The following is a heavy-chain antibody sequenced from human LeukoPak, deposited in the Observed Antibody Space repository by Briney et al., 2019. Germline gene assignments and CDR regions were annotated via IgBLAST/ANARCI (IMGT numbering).Heavy chain of an antibody. Sequence: SETLSLTCTVSGGSISNYYWSWIRQPPGKGLEWIGYFFYSGSTNYNPSLKSRVTISVDTSKNQFSLKLTSVTAADTAVYYCAVYCSGGCYSGLVWGQGTLVTVSS. CDR2: FFYSGST. V-gene: IGHV4-59*01. J-gene: IGHJ4*02. D-gene: IGHD2-21*02. CDR3: AVYCSGGCYSGLV. CDR1: GGSISNYY.